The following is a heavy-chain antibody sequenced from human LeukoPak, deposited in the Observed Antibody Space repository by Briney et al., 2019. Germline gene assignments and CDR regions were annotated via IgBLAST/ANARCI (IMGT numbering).Heavy chain of an antibody. J-gene: IGHJ4*02. V-gene: IGHV3-48*04. CDR2: ISSSGSTI. D-gene: IGHD3-22*01. Sequence: GGSLRLSCAASGFTFSSYNMIWVRQAPGKGLEWVSYISSSGSTIYYADSVKGRFTISRDNAKNSLYLQMNSLRAEDTAVYYCARKYYYDSSGYSHWGQGTLVTVSS. CDR3: ARKYYYDSSGYSH. CDR1: GFTFSSYN.